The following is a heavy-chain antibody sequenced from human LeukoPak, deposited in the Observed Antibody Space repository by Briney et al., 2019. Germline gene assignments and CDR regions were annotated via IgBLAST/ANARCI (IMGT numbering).Heavy chain of an antibody. V-gene: IGHV3-15*01. CDR2: IKSKTDGGTT. Sequence: GGSLRLSCAASGFSFTNAWMIWVRQAPGKGLEWVGRIKSKTDGGTTDYAAPVKGRFTISRDDSKNTLYLQMNSLKTEDTAMYYCTTGKTILVPPASKGDYWGQGTLVTVSS. D-gene: IGHD2-2*01. CDR3: TTGKTILVPPASKGDY. J-gene: IGHJ4*02. CDR1: GFSFTNAW.